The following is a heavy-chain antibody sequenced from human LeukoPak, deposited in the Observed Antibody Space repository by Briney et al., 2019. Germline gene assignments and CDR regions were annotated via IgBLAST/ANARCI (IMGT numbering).Heavy chain of an antibody. CDR2: MEEDGSEK. CDR3: ANYGSWSFED. J-gene: IGHJ4*02. Sequence: GGSLRLSCAASGFTFSTYWMSWVRQAPGKGLEWVANMEEDGSEKYYVDSVKGRFTISRDNAKNSLYLQMNRLRAEDTAVYYCANYGSWSFEDWGQGTLVTVSS. V-gene: IGHV3-7*01. CDR1: GFTFSTYW. D-gene: IGHD3-10*01.